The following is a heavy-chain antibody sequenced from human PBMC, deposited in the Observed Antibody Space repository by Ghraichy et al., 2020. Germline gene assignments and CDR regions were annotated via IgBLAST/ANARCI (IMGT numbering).Heavy chain of an antibody. Sequence: GVLNISCAASGFTLSASWMAWVRQAPGKGLEWVASMTDNGGQKYYMDSTQGRFTISRDNAKNSLYLEMNSLRAEDTAVYFCSRDGVPHSHSDWGQGTLVTVSS. D-gene: IGHD4-11*01. J-gene: IGHJ4*02. V-gene: IGHV3-7*03. CDR2: MTDNGGQK. CDR3: SRDGVPHSHSD. CDR1: GFTLSASW.